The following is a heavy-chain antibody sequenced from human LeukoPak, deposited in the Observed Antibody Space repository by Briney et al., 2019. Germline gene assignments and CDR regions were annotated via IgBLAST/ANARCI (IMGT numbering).Heavy chain of an antibody. J-gene: IGHJ6*02. CDR1: GFTFKSYD. CDR2: INTAGDT. D-gene: IGHD2-15*01. CDR3: AKVACSGGSCYPYYYGMDV. V-gene: IGHV3-13*01. Sequence: PGGSLRLSCAASGFTFKSYDMHWVRQAAGEGPGWVSAINTAGDTYYQGSVKGRFTISRDNSKNTLYLQMNSLRAEDTAVYYCAKVACSGGSCYPYYYGMDVWGQGTTVTVSS.